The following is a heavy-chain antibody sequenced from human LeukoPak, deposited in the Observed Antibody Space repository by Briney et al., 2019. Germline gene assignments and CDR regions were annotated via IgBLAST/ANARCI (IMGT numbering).Heavy chain of an antibody. CDR3: TTAAMVWMYAFDI. V-gene: IGHV3-15*01. J-gene: IGHJ3*02. D-gene: IGHD5-18*01. CDR2: IKTKTDGETT. CDR1: GLTFSNAR. Sequence: PGGALRLSCAASGLTFSNARMSWVRQAPGKGLEWVGRIKTKTDGETTDYAAPVKGRFTISRDDSKNTLYLQMNSLKTEDTGVYYCTTAAMVWMYAFDIWGQGTMVTVSS.